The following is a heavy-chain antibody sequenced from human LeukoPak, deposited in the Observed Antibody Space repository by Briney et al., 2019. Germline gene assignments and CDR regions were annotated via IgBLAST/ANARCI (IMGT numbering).Heavy chain of an antibody. V-gene: IGHV4-30-4*08. D-gene: IGHD2-15*01. CDR1: GVSVGSGDYF. J-gene: IGHJ5*02. CDR3: ARYCSGGSCYFDL. CDR2: IYFSGST. Sequence: SQTLSLTCTVSGVSVGSGDYFWSWIRQPPGKGLEWIGYIYFSGSTDSNPSLESRVTVSIDTSKNQFSLKLRSVTAADTAVYYCARYCSGGSCYFDLWGQGTLVTVSS.